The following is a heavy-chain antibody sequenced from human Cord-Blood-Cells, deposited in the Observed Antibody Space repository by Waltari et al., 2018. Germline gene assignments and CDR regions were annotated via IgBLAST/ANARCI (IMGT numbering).Heavy chain of an antibody. J-gene: IGHJ4*02. D-gene: IGHD3-9*01. CDR3: ARAFYDILTGYYFDY. CDR2: ISAYNGNT. CDR1: GYTFTSYG. Sequence: QVQLVQSGAEVKKPGASVKVSCKASGYTFTSYGISWVRPAPGQGLEWMGWISAYNGNTNYAQKLQGRVTMTTDTSTSTAYMELRSLRSDDTAVYYCARAFYDILTGYYFDYWGQGTLVTVSS. V-gene: IGHV1-18*01.